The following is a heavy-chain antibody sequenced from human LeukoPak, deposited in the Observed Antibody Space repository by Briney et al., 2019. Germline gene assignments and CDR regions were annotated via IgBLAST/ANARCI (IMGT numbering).Heavy chain of an antibody. J-gene: IGHJ4*02. Sequence: GGSLRLSCAASGFPFNFAWVSWVRLAPGKGLEWVGRIKSSFNGGTTDYAAPVKGRFSISRDDSKNMLYLQMHSLTIEDTGVYYCSTDGRNDCSSGTCYKENSLDYWGQGTLVTVSS. CDR1: GFPFNFAW. D-gene: IGHD2-15*01. CDR3: STDGRNDCSSGTCYKENSLDY. CDR2: IKSSFNGGTT. V-gene: IGHV3-15*01.